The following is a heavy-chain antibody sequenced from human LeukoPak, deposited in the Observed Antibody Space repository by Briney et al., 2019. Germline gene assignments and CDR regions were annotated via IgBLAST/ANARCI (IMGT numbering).Heavy chain of an antibody. CDR2: INHSGST. CDR3: ASGYSSGWYYY. V-gene: IGHV4-34*01. J-gene: IGHJ4*02. D-gene: IGHD6-19*01. CDR1: GGSFSGYY. Sequence: SETLSLTCAVYGGSFSGYYWSWIRQPPGKGLEWIGEINHSGSTYYNPSLKSRVTISVDTSKNQFSLKLSSVTAADTAVYYCASGYSSGWYYYWGQGTLVTVSS.